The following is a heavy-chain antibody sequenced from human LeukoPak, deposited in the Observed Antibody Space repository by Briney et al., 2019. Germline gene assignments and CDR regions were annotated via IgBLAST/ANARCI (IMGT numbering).Heavy chain of an antibody. J-gene: IGHJ4*02. CDR3: AKRDAANSKGIDY. D-gene: IGHD4/OR15-4a*01. Sequence: GGSLRLSCAVSGFTFSSYAMNWVRQAPGKGLEWVSAIGGSGDTTYYADSVKGRFTISRDNSKNTLYLQMNSLRAEDTAVYFCAKRDAANSKGIDYWGQGTLVTVSS. V-gene: IGHV3-23*01. CDR1: GFTFSSYA. CDR2: IGGSGDTT.